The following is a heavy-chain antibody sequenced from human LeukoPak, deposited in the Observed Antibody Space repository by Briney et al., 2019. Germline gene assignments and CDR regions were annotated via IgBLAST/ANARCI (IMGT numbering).Heavy chain of an antibody. CDR3: AREGVSYYGSRNDY. D-gene: IGHD3-10*01. CDR1: GFTFDDYG. V-gene: IGHV3-20*04. Sequence: GGSLRLSCAASGFTFDDYGMSWVRQAPGKGLEWVSGINWNGGSTGYADSVKGRFTISRDNAKNSLYLQMNSLRAEDTALYYCAREGVSYYGSRNDYWGQGTLVTVSS. CDR2: INWNGGST. J-gene: IGHJ4*02.